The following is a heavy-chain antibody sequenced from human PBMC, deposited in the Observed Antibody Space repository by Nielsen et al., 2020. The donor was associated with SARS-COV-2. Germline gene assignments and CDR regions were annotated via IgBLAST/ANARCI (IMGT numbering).Heavy chain of an antibody. CDR1: GFTFSSYG. D-gene: IGHD6-13*01. Sequence: GESLKISCAASGFTFSSYGMHWVRQAPGKGLEWVAVIWYDGSNKYYADSVKGRFTISRDNAKNSLYLQMNSLRAEDTAVYYCASTPPRGSSPGYWGQGTLVTVSS. CDR3: ASTPPRGSSPGY. J-gene: IGHJ4*02. V-gene: IGHV3-33*01. CDR2: IWYDGSNK.